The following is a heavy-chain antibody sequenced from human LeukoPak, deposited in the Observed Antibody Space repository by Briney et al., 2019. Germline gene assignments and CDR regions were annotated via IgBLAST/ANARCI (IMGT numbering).Heavy chain of an antibody. D-gene: IGHD1-26*01. Sequence: SETLSLTCTVSGDSISGFYWSWIRQAAGKGLEWIGHIYTSGSTNYNPSLKSRVTMSVDMSKNQFSLKLRSVTAADTAVYYCARAGSYSVFDYWGQGTLVTVSS. V-gene: IGHV4-4*07. CDR1: GDSISGFY. J-gene: IGHJ4*02. CDR2: IYTSGST. CDR3: ARAGSYSVFDY.